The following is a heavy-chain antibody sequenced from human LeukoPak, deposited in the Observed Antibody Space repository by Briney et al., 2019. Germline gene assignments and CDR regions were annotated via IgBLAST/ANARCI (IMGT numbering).Heavy chain of an antibody. D-gene: IGHD1-26*01. CDR3: ARRSEELKWFDP. V-gene: IGHV5-51*01. Sequence: GESLKISCKGSGYSFTSYWIGWGRQIPGKGLGGMGIIYPGDSDTRYSPSFQGQVTISADKSISTAYLQWSSMKASDTAMYYCARRSEELKWFDPWGQGTLVTVSS. CDR1: GYSFTSYW. J-gene: IGHJ5*02. CDR2: IYPGDSDT.